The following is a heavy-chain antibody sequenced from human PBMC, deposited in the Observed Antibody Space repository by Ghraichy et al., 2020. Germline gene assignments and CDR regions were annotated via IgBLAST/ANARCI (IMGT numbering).Heavy chain of an antibody. J-gene: IGHJ6*02. CDR3: ARAGILHSGSYPPSRIYYYYYGMDV. D-gene: IGHD1-26*01. Sequence: SQTLSLTCAISGDSVSSNSAAWNWIRQSPSRGLEWLGRTYYRSKWYNDYAVSVKSRITINPDTSKNQFSLQLNSVTPEDTAVYYCARAGILHSGSYPPSRIYYYYYGMDVWGQGTTVTVSS. V-gene: IGHV6-1*01. CDR2: TYYRSKWYN. CDR1: GDSVSSNSAA.